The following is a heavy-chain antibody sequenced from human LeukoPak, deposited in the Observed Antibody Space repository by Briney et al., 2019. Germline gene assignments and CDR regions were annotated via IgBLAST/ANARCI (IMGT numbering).Heavy chain of an antibody. D-gene: IGHD3-3*01. CDR2: VSAYNGNT. J-gene: IGHJ6*03. Sequence: GASVKVSCKASGYTFTSYGVSWVRQAPGQGLEWMGWVSAYNGNTNYAHKFQGRVTMTTDTSTSTAYMELRSLRSDDTAVYYCARGNGVTIFGVVNDYYMDVWGKGTTVTVSS. V-gene: IGHV1-18*01. CDR3: ARGNGVTIFGVVNDYYMDV. CDR1: GYTFTSYG.